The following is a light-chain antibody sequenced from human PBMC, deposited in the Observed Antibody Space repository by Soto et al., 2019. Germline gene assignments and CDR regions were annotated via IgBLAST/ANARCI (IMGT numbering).Light chain of an antibody. J-gene: IGKJ2*01. CDR2: GAS. CDR1: QSVSSSY. CDR3: QQHVSSPYT. V-gene: IGKV3-20*01. Sequence: EIVLTQSPGTLFLSPGERATLSCRASQSVSSSYLAWYQQKPGQAPRLPFYGASSRATGIPDRFSGSGSGTDFTLTISRLEPEDFSVYYCQQHVSSPYTLGQGTKLEIK.